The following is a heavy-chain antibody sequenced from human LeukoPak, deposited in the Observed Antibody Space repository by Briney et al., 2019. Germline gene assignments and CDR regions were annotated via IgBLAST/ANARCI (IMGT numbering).Heavy chain of an antibody. J-gene: IGHJ4*02. V-gene: IGHV3-23*01. CDR1: GFTFSSYE. Sequence: SGGSLRLSCAVSGFTFSSYEMNWVRQAPGKGLEWVSATSVSGTSTYYADSVKGRFTISRDNSKNTLFLQMNSLRAEDTAVYYCAKFKFGESNYWGQGTLVTVSS. CDR3: AKFKFGESNY. D-gene: IGHD3-10*01. CDR2: TSVSGTST.